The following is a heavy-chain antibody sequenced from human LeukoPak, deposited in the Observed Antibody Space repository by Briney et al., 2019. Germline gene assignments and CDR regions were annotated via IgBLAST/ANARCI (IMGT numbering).Heavy chain of an antibody. J-gene: IGHJ4*02. CDR1: GFTFSSDW. D-gene: IGHD1-26*01. CDR2: INQDGSER. Sequence: GGSLRLSCAASGFTFSSDWMRWGRQAPGKGLEWVAKINQDGSERYYADSVKGRFTISRDNAKNSLSLEMNSLRAEDTAVYYCARDRWDLDYWGQGTLVTVSS. V-gene: IGHV3-7*01. CDR3: ARDRWDLDY.